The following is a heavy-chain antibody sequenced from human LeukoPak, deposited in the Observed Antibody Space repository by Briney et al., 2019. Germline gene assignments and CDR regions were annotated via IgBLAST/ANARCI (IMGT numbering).Heavy chain of an antibody. Sequence: GGSLRLSCAASEFTFSSYGMHWVRQAPGKGREGVAFIRYDGSDKYYADSVKGRLTISRDNSKNTLYLQMNSLRVEDPAVYYCAKEIWPTVTIPGWTYFDYWGQGTLVTVSS. D-gene: IGHD4-17*01. J-gene: IGHJ4*02. CDR3: AKEIWPTVTIPGWTYFDY. V-gene: IGHV3-30*02. CDR1: EFTFSSYG. CDR2: IRYDGSDK.